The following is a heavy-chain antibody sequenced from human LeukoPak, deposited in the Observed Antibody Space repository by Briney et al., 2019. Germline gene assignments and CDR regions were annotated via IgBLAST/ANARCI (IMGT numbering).Heavy chain of an antibody. D-gene: IGHD1-1*01. CDR3: AKVDYWSPENYFDS. Sequence: PGGSLRLSCAASGFTFSSYWMHWVRQDPGKGLVWVSHINNDGSSTTYADSVKGRFTISRDNSQNTVFLQMNSLRVEDTAVYYCAKVDYWSPENYFDSWGQGTLVTVSS. CDR1: GFTFSSYW. J-gene: IGHJ4*02. CDR2: INNDGSST. V-gene: IGHV3-74*01.